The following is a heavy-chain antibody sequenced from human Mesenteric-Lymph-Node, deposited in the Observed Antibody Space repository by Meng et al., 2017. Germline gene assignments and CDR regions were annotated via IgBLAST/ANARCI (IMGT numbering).Heavy chain of an antibody. CDR3: ARTCSGGSCYFVY. V-gene: IGHV1-8*01. J-gene: IGHJ4*02. Sequence: ASVKVSCKASGYTFTSYDIKWVRQATGQGLEWMGWMNPNSGNTGYAQKFQGRVTMTRNTSISTAYMGLRSLRSDDTAVYYCARTCSGGSCYFVYWGQGALVTVSS. CDR1: GYTFTSYD. CDR2: MNPNSGNT. D-gene: IGHD2-15*01.